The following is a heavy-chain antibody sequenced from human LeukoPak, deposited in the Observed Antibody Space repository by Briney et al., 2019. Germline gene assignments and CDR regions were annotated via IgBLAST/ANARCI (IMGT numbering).Heavy chain of an antibody. CDR3: ARLLVDTAMVFRYYYFDY. J-gene: IGHJ4*02. D-gene: IGHD5-18*01. Sequence: PSETLSLTCTVSGGSISSYYWSWIRQPPGKGLEWMGYIYYSGSTNYNPSLKSRVTISVDTSKNQFSLKLSSVTAADTAVYYCARLLVDTAMVFRYYYFDYWGQGTLVTVSS. CDR2: IYYSGST. CDR1: GGSISSYY. V-gene: IGHV4-59*01.